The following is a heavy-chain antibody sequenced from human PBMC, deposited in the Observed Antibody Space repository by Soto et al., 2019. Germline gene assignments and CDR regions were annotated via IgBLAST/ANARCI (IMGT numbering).Heavy chain of an antibody. CDR3: ARGATTFPRHFVDY. V-gene: IGHV4-31*03. Sequence: QVQLHESGPGLVKPSQTLSLTCTVSGGSVNSGGYYWTWIRQHPGKVLEWIGYIYYSGTAYYNPSPKRRNSISLHPPKNQFSLNLSYVTAADTAVYYCARGATTFPRHFVDYWGQGTLVTVSS. D-gene: IGHD3-16*01. CDR1: GGSVNSGGYY. CDR2: IYYSGTA. J-gene: IGHJ4*02.